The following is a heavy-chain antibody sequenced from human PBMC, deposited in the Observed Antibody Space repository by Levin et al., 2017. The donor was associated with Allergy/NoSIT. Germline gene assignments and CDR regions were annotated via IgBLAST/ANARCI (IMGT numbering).Heavy chain of an antibody. D-gene: IGHD3-10*01. CDR3: ARGVGRRGENWFDP. CDR2: IYHSGST. CDR1: GGSISSSNW. V-gene: IGHV4-4*02. J-gene: IGHJ5*02. Sequence: SETLSLTCAVSGGSISSSNWWSWVRQPPGKGLEWIGEIYHSGSTNYNPSLKSRVTISVDKSKNQFSLKLSSVTAADTAVYYCARGVGRRGENWFDPWGQGTLVTVSS.